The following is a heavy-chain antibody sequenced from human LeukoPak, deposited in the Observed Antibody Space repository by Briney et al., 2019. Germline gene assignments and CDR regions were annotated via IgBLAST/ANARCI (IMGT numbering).Heavy chain of an antibody. Sequence: GGSLRLSCAGSGFTFSSCWINWVRQAPGKGLVWVSRIKSDGTTTIYADSVKGRFTISRDNAKNTVYLQMNSLRAEDTAVYYCARDYGGNRRAFDPWGQGTMVSVSS. J-gene: IGHJ3*01. CDR1: GFTFSSCW. D-gene: IGHD4-23*01. V-gene: IGHV3-74*01. CDR3: ARDYGGNRRAFDP. CDR2: IKSDGTTT.